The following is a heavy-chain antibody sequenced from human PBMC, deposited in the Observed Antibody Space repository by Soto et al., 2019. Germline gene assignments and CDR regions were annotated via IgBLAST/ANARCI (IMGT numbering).Heavy chain of an antibody. Sequence: QVQLVESGGGVVQPGRSLRLSCAASGFTFSSYAMHWVRQAPGKGLGWVAVISYDGSNKYYADSVKGRFTISRDNSKNTLYLQMSSLRADDTAVYYCARVPSSSGRAHFDYWGQGTLVTVSS. CDR1: GFTFSSYA. CDR2: ISYDGSNK. D-gene: IGHD2-15*01. CDR3: ARVPSSSGRAHFDY. J-gene: IGHJ4*02. V-gene: IGHV3-30-3*01.